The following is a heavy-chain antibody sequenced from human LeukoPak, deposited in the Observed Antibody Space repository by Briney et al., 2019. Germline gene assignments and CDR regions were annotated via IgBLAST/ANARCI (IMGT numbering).Heavy chain of an antibody. CDR1: GFTFSTFG. CDR3: AKVNNYDDY. CDR2: ISPDGNNE. J-gene: IGHJ4*02. Sequence: PGRSLRLSCAASGFTFSTFGIHWVRQAPGKGLGWVAAISPDGNNEYYTDSVKGRFTISRDNSKNMIYLQMNSLRGEDSAVYYCAKVNNYDDYWGQGTLVTVSS. D-gene: IGHD1/OR15-1a*01. V-gene: IGHV3-30*18.